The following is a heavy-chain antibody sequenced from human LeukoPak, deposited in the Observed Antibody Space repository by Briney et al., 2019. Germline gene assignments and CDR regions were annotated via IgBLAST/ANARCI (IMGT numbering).Heavy chain of an antibody. CDR1: GPTVTNAW. D-gene: IGHD3-10*01. CDR2: IASKTDGGAT. J-gene: IGHJ4*02. V-gene: IGHV3-15*07. Sequence: GGSLRLSCSASGPTVTNAWMNWVRQAPGEGLDWAGRIASKTDGGATDYAAPVKGRFTISRDDSKNTLNLQMNSLKTEDTAVYYCTTGIRGDWGQGTLVTVSS. CDR3: TTGIRGD.